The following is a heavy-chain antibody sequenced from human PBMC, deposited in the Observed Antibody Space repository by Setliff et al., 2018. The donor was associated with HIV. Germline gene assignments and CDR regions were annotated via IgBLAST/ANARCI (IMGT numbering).Heavy chain of an antibody. V-gene: IGHV3-7*01. J-gene: IGHJ4*02. D-gene: IGHD6-19*01. CDR1: GFTFSYRW. CDR3: ARTSIVVAGNDY. Sequence: PGGSLRLSCAASGFTFSYRWMTWVRQAPGKGLEWVANIKGDGSEKYYVDSVKGRFTISRDNAKNSLYLQMNSLRAEDTAVYYCARTSIVVAGNDYWGQGTLVTVSS. CDR2: IKGDGSEK.